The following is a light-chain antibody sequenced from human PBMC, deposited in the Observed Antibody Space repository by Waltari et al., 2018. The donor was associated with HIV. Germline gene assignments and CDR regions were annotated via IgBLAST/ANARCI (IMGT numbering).Light chain of an antibody. CDR2: WAS. CDR3: QQYYRTPPA. Sequence: DVVMTQSPDALVGSLGERVTINCKSSQSILSNSNKKNYLAWYQQRPGQPPKLLVYWASTRESGVPARFSGSGSGTDFTLTISNLQAEDAAIYYYQQYYRTPPAFGQGTKVEI. CDR1: QSILSNSNKKNY. V-gene: IGKV4-1*01. J-gene: IGKJ1*01.